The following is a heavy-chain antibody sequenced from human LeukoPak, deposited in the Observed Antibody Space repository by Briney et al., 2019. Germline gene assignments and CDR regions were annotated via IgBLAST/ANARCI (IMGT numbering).Heavy chain of an antibody. D-gene: IGHD3-10*01. CDR2: IYTSGST. Sequence: SETLSLTCTVSGGSISSYYWSWIRQPAGKGLEWIGRIYTSGSTNYNPSLKSRVTMSVETSKNQFSLKLSSVTAADTAVYYCARGGYYGSGNDFRFDPWGQGTLVTVSS. J-gene: IGHJ5*02. V-gene: IGHV4-4*07. CDR1: GGSISSYY. CDR3: ARGGYYGSGNDFRFDP.